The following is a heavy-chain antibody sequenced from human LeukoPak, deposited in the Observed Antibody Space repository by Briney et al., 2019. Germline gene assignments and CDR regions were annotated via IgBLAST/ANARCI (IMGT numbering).Heavy chain of an antibody. CDR1: GFTFSSYW. CDR2: IYDNGST. V-gene: IGHV4-39*01. D-gene: IGHD3-10*01. J-gene: IGHJ5*02. CDR3: ARHYGP. Sequence: PGGSLRLSCAASGFTFSSYWMSWVRQPPGKGLEWIGSIYDNGSTYYNPSLKSRVTISVDTSKNQFSLKLNSVTAADTAVYYCARHYGPWGQGTLVTVSS.